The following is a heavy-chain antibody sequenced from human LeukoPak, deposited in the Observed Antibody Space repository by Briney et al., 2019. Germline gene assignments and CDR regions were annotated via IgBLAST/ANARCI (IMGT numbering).Heavy chain of an antibody. CDR3: ARECSGGSCYPAGFDY. CDR1: GGSISSSSYY. J-gene: IGHJ4*02. Sequence: PSETLSLTCTVSGGSISSSSYYWGWIRQPPGKGLEWIGSIYYSGSTHYNPSLRSRVTMSVVTSKNQFSLKLRSVPAADTAVDYCARECSGGSCYPAGFDYWGQGTLVTVSS. CDR2: IYYSGST. V-gene: IGHV4-39*07. D-gene: IGHD2-15*01.